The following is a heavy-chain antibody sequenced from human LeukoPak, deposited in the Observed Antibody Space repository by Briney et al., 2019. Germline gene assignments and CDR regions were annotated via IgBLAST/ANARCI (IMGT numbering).Heavy chain of an antibody. Sequence: PGGSLRLSCAASGFIFMNYAMYWVRQAPGKGLEWVTVISYDGGNKYYADSVKGRFTISRDDSKNTLYLQMNSLRPEDTAVYYCARGAPPDYWGQGTLVTVSS. CDR3: ARGAPPDY. J-gene: IGHJ4*02. V-gene: IGHV3-30*04. CDR2: ISYDGGNK. CDR1: GFIFMNYA.